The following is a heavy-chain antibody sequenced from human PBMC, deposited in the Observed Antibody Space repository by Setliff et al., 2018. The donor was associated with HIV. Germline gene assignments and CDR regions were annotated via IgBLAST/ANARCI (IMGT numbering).Heavy chain of an antibody. V-gene: IGHV1-69*05. CDR2: IIPIFKSA. Sequence: ASVKISCKVSGDTFNNYGLNWVRQAPGQGLEWMGGIIPIFKSADYAQKFQGRVTITTDESTSTAYMDLSSLKSEDTAIYYCARTSGDAYNYEGAFDVWGQGTLVTVSS. J-gene: IGHJ3*01. CDR3: ARTSGDAYNYEGAFDV. D-gene: IGHD5-12*01. CDR1: GDTFNNYG.